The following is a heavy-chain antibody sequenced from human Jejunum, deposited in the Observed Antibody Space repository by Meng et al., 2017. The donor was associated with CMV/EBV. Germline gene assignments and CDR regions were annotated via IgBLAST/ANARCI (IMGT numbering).Heavy chain of an antibody. D-gene: IGHD3-3*01. V-gene: IGHV3-74*01. CDR2: INSDGSDT. CDR3: ARGFWRDASTLFYP. Sequence: SGFTLSSLWMHWVRQAPGKGLVWVSRINSDGSDTTYADSVRGRFTISRDNAKNTLYLQMNTLTAEDTAVYYCARGFWRDASTLFYPWGQGTLVTVSS. CDR1: GFTLSSLW. J-gene: IGHJ5*02.